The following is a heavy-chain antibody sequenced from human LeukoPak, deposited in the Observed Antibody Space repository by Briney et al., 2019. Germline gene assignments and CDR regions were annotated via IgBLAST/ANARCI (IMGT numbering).Heavy chain of an antibody. CDR3: ARENWVFDY. D-gene: IGHD7-27*01. Sequence: ASETLSLTCVVSGYSISSGYHWGWIRQPPGEGLEWIGSVYRSGSTYYNPSLKSRVTISVDTSKNQISLKVRSVTAADTAVYYCARENWVFDYWGQGSLVTVSS. CDR1: GYSISSGYH. J-gene: IGHJ4*02. V-gene: IGHV4-38-2*02. CDR2: VYRSGST.